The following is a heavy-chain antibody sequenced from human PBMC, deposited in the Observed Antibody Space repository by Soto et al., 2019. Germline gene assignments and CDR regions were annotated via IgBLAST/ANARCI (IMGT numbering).Heavy chain of an antibody. Sequence: TLSLTCTVSNGSIGSYHWGWIRQSPGKGLEWIGSVSHSGITKYDPSLKGRVTISEDTSKNQISLSVDSVTAADTALYYCARGSARRGAAFDIWGRGTMVTVSS. CDR2: VSHSGIT. CDR1: NGSIGSYH. D-gene: IGHD1-26*01. J-gene: IGHJ3*02. CDR3: ARGSARRGAAFDI. V-gene: IGHV4-59*01.